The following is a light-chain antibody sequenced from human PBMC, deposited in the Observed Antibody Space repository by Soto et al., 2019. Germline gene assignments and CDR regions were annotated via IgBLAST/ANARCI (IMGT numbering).Light chain of an antibody. CDR2: QAS. Sequence: DVQMTQSPSTLSASVGDRVTITCRASQGISNRLAWYQQKPGKAPKLLIYQASSLKSGVPSRFGGSGSGTELTLTITSLQTDDFATYYCQQYNSHWTFGQGTKVEIK. CDR3: QQYNSHWT. J-gene: IGKJ1*01. CDR1: QGISNR. V-gene: IGKV1-5*03.